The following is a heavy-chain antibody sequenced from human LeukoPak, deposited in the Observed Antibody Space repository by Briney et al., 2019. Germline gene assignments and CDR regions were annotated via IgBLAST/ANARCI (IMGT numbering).Heavy chain of an antibody. V-gene: IGHV3-11*06. Sequence: GGSLRLSCAASGFTFSDYYMSWIRQAPGKGLEWVSYISSSSSYTNYADSVKGRFTISRDNAKNSLYLQMNCLRAEDTAVYYCARETAVAGTHCDYWGQGTLVTVSS. J-gene: IGHJ4*02. D-gene: IGHD6-19*01. CDR1: GFTFSDYY. CDR2: ISSSSSYT. CDR3: ARETAVAGTHCDY.